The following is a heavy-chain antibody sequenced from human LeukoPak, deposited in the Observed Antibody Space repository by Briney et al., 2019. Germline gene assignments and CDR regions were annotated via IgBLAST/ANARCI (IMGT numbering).Heavy chain of an antibody. D-gene: IGHD2-21*02. V-gene: IGHV3-30*04. CDR2: ISYDGSEK. CDR3: AKDLLGLTAPKAYFDF. CDR1: GFTFSSYA. Sequence: GGSLRLSCAASGFTFSSYALHWVRQAPGKGLVWVAGISYDGSEKYYAESVKGRFTISRDNSKTTVYLQMNSLEIEDTAVYYCAKDLLGLTAPKAYFDFWGQGTLVTVSS. J-gene: IGHJ4*02.